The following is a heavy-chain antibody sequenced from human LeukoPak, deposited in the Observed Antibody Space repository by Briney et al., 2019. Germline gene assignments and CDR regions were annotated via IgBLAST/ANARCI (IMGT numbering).Heavy chain of an antibody. CDR3: AGLRDGYNLRWFDP. J-gene: IGHJ5*02. V-gene: IGHV4-38-2*01. CDR2: IYHSGST. CDR1: GYSVSSGYY. Sequence: SETLSLTCAVSGYSVSSGYYWGWIRQPPVKGLEWIGSIYHSGSTYYNPSLKSRVTISVDTSKNQFSLKLSSVTAADTAVYYCAGLRDGYNLRWFDPWGQGTLVTVSS. D-gene: IGHD5-24*01.